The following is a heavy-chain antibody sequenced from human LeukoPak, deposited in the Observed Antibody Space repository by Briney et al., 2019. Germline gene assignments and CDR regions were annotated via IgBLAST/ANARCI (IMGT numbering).Heavy chain of an antibody. CDR3: ARGHCSGRSCYFFDQ. V-gene: IGHV5-10-1*01. CDR2: IDPTDSYS. Sequence: GESLKISCKGSGYKFTNYWITWVRQMPGKGLEWMGMIDPTDSYSTYSPSSQCHVTISADKSITTAYLQWSSLKASDTAMYYCARGHCSGRSCYFFDQWGQGTLVTVSS. D-gene: IGHD2-15*01. J-gene: IGHJ4*02. CDR1: GYKFTNYW.